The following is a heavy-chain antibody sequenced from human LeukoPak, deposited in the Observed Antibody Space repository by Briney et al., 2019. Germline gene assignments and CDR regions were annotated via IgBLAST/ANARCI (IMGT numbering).Heavy chain of an antibody. Sequence: ASVKVSCKASGYTFTSYDINWVRQATGQGLEWMGWMNPNSGNTGYAQKFQGRVTMTRNTSLSTAFMELSSLRSEDFFFFHGEGGLRYFDWLYLETYYYYGMDVWGQGTTVTVSS. CDR3: EGGLRYFDWLYLETYYYYGMDV. CDR2: MNPNSGNT. D-gene: IGHD3-9*01. J-gene: IGHJ6*02. CDR1: GYTFTSYD. V-gene: IGHV1-8*01.